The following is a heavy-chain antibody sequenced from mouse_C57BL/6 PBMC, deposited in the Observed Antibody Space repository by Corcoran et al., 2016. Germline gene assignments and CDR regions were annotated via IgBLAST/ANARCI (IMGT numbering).Heavy chain of an antibody. D-gene: IGHD3-1*01. CDR2: IDPEDGET. CDR3: ARLRGHRGYYAMDY. J-gene: IGHJ4*01. CDR1: GFNIKDYY. V-gene: IGHV14-2*01. Sequence: EVQLQQYGAELVKPGASVKLSCTASGFNIKDYYMHWVKQRTEQGLEMIGRIDPEDGETKYAQKFQGKATITAETSSNTAHLQLSSLISEDTAVYYCARLRGHRGYYAMDYWGQGTSVTFSS.